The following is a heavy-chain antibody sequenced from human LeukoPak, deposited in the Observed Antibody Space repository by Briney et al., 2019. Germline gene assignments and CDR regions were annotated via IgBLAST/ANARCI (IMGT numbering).Heavy chain of an antibody. D-gene: IGHD7-27*01. Sequence: GGSLRLSCAASGFTFSSYAMNWVRQAPGKGLEWVSSISSSSSYIYYADSVKGRFTISRDNAKNSLYLQMNSPRAEDTAVYYCARGPTGDRYFDLWGRGTLVTVSS. CDR3: ARGPTGDRYFDL. V-gene: IGHV3-21*01. CDR1: GFTFSSYA. J-gene: IGHJ2*01. CDR2: ISSSSSYI.